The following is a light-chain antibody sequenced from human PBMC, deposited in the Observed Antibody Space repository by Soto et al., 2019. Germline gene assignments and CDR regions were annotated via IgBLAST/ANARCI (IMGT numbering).Light chain of an antibody. Sequence: DIVMTQSPDSLAVSLGERATINCKSSQSVLYSSNNKNYLAWYQQRPGQPPKLLIYWASTRESGVPDRFSGSESGTDFTLTVSSLQAEDVAVYYCQQYYSTPWTLGQGTKVDIK. V-gene: IGKV4-1*01. CDR2: WAS. CDR3: QQYYSTPWT. CDR1: QSVLYSSNNKNY. J-gene: IGKJ1*01.